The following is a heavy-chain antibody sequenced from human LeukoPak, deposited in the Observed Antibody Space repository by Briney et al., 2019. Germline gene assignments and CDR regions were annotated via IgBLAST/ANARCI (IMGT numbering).Heavy chain of an antibody. CDR3: ARDSYYSRDY. Sequence: GGSLRLYCAASGFTFSSFSMDWVRQAPGKGLEWVSSISSGSNYIYYADSVKGRFTISRDNAKNSLYLQMNTLRVEDTAVYYCARDSYYSRDYWGQGTLVTVSS. CDR2: ISSGSNYI. J-gene: IGHJ4*02. CDR1: GFTFSSFS. D-gene: IGHD2-21*01. V-gene: IGHV3-21*01.